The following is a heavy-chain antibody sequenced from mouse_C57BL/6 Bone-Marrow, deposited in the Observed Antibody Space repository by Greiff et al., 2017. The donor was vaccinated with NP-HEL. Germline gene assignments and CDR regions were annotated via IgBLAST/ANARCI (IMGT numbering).Heavy chain of an antibody. Sequence: EVMLVESGGGLVKPGGSLKLSCAASGFTFSSYAMSWVRQTPEKRLEWVAYISSGGDYIYYADTVKGRFTISRDNARNTLYLQMSSLKSEDTAMYYCTRERGSSLAYWGQGTLVTVSA. D-gene: IGHD1-1*01. CDR1: GFTFSSYA. CDR2: ISSGGDYI. V-gene: IGHV5-9-1*02. J-gene: IGHJ3*01. CDR3: TRERGSSLAY.